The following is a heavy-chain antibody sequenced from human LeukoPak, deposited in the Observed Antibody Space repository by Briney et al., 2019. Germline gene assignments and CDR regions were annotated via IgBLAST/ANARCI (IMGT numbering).Heavy chain of an antibody. CDR3: AKSGSSDPYFDY. D-gene: IGHD6-6*01. CDR1: GFTFSSYG. J-gene: IGHJ4*02. Sequence: GRSLRLSCAASGFTFSSYGMHWVRQAPGKGLEWVAVIWYGGSNKYYADSVKGRFTISRDNSKNTLYLQMNSLRAEDTAVYYCAKSGSSDPYFDYWGQGTLVTVSS. V-gene: IGHV3-30*18. CDR2: IWYGGSNK.